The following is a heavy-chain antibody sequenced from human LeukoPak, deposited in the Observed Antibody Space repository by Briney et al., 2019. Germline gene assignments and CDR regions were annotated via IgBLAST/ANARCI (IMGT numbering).Heavy chain of an antibody. D-gene: IGHD3-10*01. Sequence: SETLSLTCTVSGGSISSYYWSWIRQPPGKGLEWIGYIYYSGSTNCNPSLKSRVTISVDTSKNQFSLKLRSVTAADTAVYYCARVEEGYGSGRRENYYYYMDVWGKGTTVTISS. CDR1: GGSISSYY. V-gene: IGHV4-59*01. CDR2: IYYSGST. CDR3: ARVEEGYGSGRRENYYYYMDV. J-gene: IGHJ6*03.